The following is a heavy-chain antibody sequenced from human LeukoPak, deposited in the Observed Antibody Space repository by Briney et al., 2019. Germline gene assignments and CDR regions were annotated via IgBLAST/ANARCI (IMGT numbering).Heavy chain of an antibody. CDR2: INSDGSST. V-gene: IGHV3-74*01. Sequence: GSLRLSCAASGFTFRSYWMHWVRQAPAKVLVWVSRINSDGSSTNYADSVKGRFTISRDNAKNTLYLQMNSLRAEDTAVYYCARGDLSYGDYFFDYWGQGTLVTVSS. J-gene: IGHJ4*02. CDR3: ARGDLSYGDYFFDY. CDR1: GFTFRSYW. D-gene: IGHD4-17*01.